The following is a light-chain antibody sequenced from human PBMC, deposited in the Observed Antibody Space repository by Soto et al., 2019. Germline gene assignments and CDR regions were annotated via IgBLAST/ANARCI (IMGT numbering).Light chain of an antibody. CDR1: QSVSSNY. CDR2: GAS. CDR3: QQYGSSAA. J-gene: IGKJ4*01. Sequence: ILLTQSPDTLSLSPGERATLSCRATQSVSSNYLAWYQQKAGQAPRLLIYGASSRATGIPDGISGSGSGTDFTLTINRLEPEDSAVYYCQQYGSSAAFGGGTKVEI. V-gene: IGKV3-20*01.